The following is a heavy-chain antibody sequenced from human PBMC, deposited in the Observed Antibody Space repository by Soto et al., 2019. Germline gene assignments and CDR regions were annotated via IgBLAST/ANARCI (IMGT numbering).Heavy chain of an antibody. Sequence: ASVKVSCKTSGYTFTSYDINWVREAPGQGLEWVGWMNTNSDDTRSAQKFRGRLTLTRDKSMRAVYMKLSNLRPDDTAVYYCAREWSAAGHFYGMDVWGQGTTVTVSS. CDR1: GYTFTSYD. V-gene: IGHV1-8*01. CDR2: MNTNSDDT. J-gene: IGHJ6*02. D-gene: IGHD6-13*01. CDR3: AREWSAAGHFYGMDV.